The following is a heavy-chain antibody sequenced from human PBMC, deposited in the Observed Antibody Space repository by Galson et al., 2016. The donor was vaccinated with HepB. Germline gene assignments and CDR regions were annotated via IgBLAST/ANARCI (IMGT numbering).Heavy chain of an antibody. V-gene: IGHV3-49*03. CDR1: GFGFGDYA. D-gene: IGHD4-11*01. Sequence: SLRLSCAASGFGFGDYALSWLRQAPGKGLEWVGFLRSKAYGGTTEYAASVKGRFTISGDDSKSVAYLQMNGLKTEDTAVYYCTRALHDYSWARAFDIWGQGTMVTVSS. CDR2: LRSKAYGGTT. CDR3: TRALHDYSWARAFDI. J-gene: IGHJ3*02.